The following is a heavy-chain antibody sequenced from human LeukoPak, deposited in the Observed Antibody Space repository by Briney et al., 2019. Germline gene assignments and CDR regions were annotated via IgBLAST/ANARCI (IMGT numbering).Heavy chain of an antibody. V-gene: IGHV3-48*04. CDR2: ISSSGSTI. CDR3: ARRGGNGYYFDY. J-gene: IGHJ4*01. D-gene: IGHD4-23*01. Sequence: PGRSLRLCCAASGFTFNNCGMHWVRQAPGKGLEWVSYISSSGSTIYYADSVKGRFTISRDNAKNSLYLQMNSLRAEDTAVYYCARRGGNGYYFDYWGQEPWSPSPQ. CDR1: GFTFNNCG.